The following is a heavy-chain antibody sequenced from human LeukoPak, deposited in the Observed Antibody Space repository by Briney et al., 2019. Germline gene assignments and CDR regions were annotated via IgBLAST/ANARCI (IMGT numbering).Heavy chain of an antibody. D-gene: IGHD3-22*01. CDR1: GFTFSGSA. J-gene: IGHJ3*02. CDR2: IRSKANSYAT. Sequence: GGSLRLSCAASGFTFSGSAMHWVRQTSGKGLEWAGRIRSKANSYATAYAASVKGRFTISRDDSKNTAYLQMNSLKTEDTAVYYCIYDRLDAFDIWGQGTMVTVSS. V-gene: IGHV3-73*01. CDR3: IYDRLDAFDI.